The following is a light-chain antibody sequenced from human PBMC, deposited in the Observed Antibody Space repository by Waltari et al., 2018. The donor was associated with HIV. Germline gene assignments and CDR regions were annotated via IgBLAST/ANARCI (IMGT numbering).Light chain of an antibody. V-gene: IGLV1-47*01. J-gene: IGLJ2*01. CDR3: AVWDDRGGVV. CDR1: SSHVEKNS. CDR2: RND. Sequence: QSVLTKPPSASGTPGQRVTMSCSGSSSHVEKNSVFWCQQFPGSAPKLVMRRNDQRPSGVPARFSGSKSGTSAFLAIGGLRSEDEAEYFCAVWDDRGGVVFGGGTKLTVL.